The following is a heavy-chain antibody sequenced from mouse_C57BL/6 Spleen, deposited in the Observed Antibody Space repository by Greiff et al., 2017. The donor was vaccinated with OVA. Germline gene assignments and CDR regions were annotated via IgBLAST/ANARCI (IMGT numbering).Heavy chain of an antibody. V-gene: IGHV1-69*01. CDR1: GYTFTSYW. J-gene: IGHJ4*01. D-gene: IGHD1-1*01. CDR2: IDPSDSYT. CDR3: ARGPFTTVVATEAMDY. Sequence: VQLQQPGAELVMPGASVKLSCKASGYTFTSYWMHWVKQRPGQGLEWIGEIDPSDSYTNYNQKFKGKSTLTVDKSSSTAYMQLSSLTSEDSAVYYCARGPFTTVVATEAMDYWGQGTSVTVSS.